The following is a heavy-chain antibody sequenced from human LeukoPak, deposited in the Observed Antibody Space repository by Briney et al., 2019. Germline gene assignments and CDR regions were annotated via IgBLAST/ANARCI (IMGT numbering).Heavy chain of an antibody. J-gene: IGHJ4*02. V-gene: IGHV3-48*01. CDR2: IGISSGNT. CDR3: AKDRASYDSSGYYFGIVGSDY. Sequence: GGSLRLSCAASGFTFSAYSMNWVRQAPGKGLEWISYIGISSGNTKYADSVKGRFTISGDKAKNSLYLQMNSLRVEDTAVYYCAKDRASYDSSGYYFGIVGSDYWGQGTLVTVSS. D-gene: IGHD3-22*01. CDR1: GFTFSAYS.